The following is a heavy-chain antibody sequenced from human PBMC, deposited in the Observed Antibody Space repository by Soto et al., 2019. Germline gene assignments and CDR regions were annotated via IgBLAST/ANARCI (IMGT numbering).Heavy chain of an antibody. J-gene: IGHJ4*02. V-gene: IGHV3-33*01. D-gene: IGHD1-26*01. Sequence: VAVIWHDGSNKYYADSVNGRFTISRDNSKNTLYLEMNSLRAEDTAVYYCARAVGPFDYWGQGTLVTVSS. CDR2: IWHDGSNK. CDR3: ARAVGPFDY.